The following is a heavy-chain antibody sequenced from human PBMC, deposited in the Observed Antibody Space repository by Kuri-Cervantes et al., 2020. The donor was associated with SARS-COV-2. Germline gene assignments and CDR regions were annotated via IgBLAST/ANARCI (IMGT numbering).Heavy chain of an antibody. CDR3: ARDFGVVITNNWFDP. J-gene: IGHJ5*02. Sequence: ASVKVSCKASGYTFTSYGISWVRQAPGQGLEWMGWISAYNGNTNYAQKLQGRVTMTTDTSTSTAYMELRSLRSDDTAVYYCARDFGVVITNNWFDPWGQGPLVTDSS. CDR1: GYTFTSYG. CDR2: ISAYNGNT. V-gene: IGHV1-18*01. D-gene: IGHD3-3*01.